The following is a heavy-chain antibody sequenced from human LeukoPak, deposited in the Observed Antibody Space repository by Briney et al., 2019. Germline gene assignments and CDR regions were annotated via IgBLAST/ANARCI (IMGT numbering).Heavy chain of an antibody. CDR3: ARGLSGDSSGYYYGAFDY. D-gene: IGHD3-22*01. V-gene: IGHV4-34*01. J-gene: IGHJ4*02. CDR2: INHSGST. CDR1: GGSISTYY. Sequence: KASETLSLTCTVSGGSISTYYWSWIRQPPGKGLEWIGEINHSGSTNYNPSLKSRVTISVDTSKNQFSLKLSSVTAADTAVYYCARGLSGDSSGYYYGAFDYWGQGTLVTVSS.